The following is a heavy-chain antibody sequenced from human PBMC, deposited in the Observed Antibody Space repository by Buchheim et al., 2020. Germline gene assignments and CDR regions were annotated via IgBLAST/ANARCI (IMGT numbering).Heavy chain of an antibody. Sequence: QVQLVQSGAAVKKPGASVKFSCKASGYTFTGYDMHWVRQAPGQGLEWMGWINPNSGGTNYAQKCQGRVTMTRDTSISTGYMELSRLRSDDTAVYYCARMGFNPGYWGQGTL. CDR2: INPNSGGT. J-gene: IGHJ4*02. CDR3: ARMGFNPGY. V-gene: IGHV1-2*02. D-gene: IGHD3-10*01. CDR1: GYTFTGYD.